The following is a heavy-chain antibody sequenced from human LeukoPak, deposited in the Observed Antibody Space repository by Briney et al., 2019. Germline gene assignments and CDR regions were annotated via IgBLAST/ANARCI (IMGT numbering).Heavy chain of an antibody. CDR3: ASGGPTRGTLAS. CDR1: GFALSSYG. CDR2: SRRDGTYV. Sequence: PGGSLRLSCAASGFALSSYGMYWVRQTPDRGLEWVAYSRRDGTYVNYADSVKGRFIISRDNSKNTLGLQMNSLRVEDTALYYCASGGPTRGTLASWGQGTLVPVSS. D-gene: IGHD1-26*01. V-gene: IGHV3-30*02. J-gene: IGHJ4*02.